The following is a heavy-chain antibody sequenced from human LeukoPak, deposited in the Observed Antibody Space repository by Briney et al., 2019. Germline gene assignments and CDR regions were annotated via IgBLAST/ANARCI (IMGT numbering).Heavy chain of an antibody. D-gene: IGHD3-16*02. V-gene: IGHV4-30-4*02. CDR1: GGSINSGDYY. CDR2: IYYSGST. J-gene: IGHJ4*02. Sequence: SETLSLTCTVSGGSINSGDYYWSWIRKPPGKGLEWIGYIYYSGSTYYNPSLKSRVTISVDTSKNQFSLKLSSVTAADTAVYYCARDLITFGGVIDWGQGTLVTVSS. CDR3: ARDLITFGGVID.